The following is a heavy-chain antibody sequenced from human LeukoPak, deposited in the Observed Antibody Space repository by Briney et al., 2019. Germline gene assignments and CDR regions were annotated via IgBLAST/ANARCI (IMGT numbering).Heavy chain of an antibody. V-gene: IGHV3-48*03. J-gene: IGHJ4*02. D-gene: IGHD2/OR15-2a*01. Sequence: PGGSLRLSCAASGFTFSSYEMNWVRQAPGKGLEWVSYISSSGTTIFYADSVKGRFTISRDNAKNSVYLQMNSLRAEDTAVYYCARDDPRMKTSADYWGQGTLVTVSS. CDR1: GFTFSSYE. CDR3: ARDDPRMKTSADY. CDR2: ISSSGTTI.